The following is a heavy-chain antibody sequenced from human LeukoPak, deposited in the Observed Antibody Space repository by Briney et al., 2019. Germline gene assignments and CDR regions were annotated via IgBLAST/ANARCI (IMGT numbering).Heavy chain of an antibody. CDR3: ARSNPSLRGGMDV. V-gene: IGHV3-7*01. D-gene: IGHD3-10*01. J-gene: IGHJ6*02. CDR2: IKQDGSEK. CDR1: GFTFSSYW. Sequence: GGSLRLSCAASGFTFSSYWMSWVRQAPGKGLEWVANIKQDGSEKYYVDSVKGRFTISRDNAKNSLYLQMNSLRAEDTAVYYCARSNPSLRGGMDVWGQGTTVTVSS.